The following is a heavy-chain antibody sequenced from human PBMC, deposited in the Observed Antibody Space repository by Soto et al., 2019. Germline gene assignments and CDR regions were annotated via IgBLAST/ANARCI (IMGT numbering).Heavy chain of an antibody. CDR1: GFTFSSYG. J-gene: IGHJ6*02. D-gene: IGHD3-22*01. CDR2: ISYDGSNK. V-gene: IGHV3-30*18. Sequence: QVQLVESGGGVVQPGRSLRLSCAASGFTFSSYGMHWVRQAPGKGLEWVAVISYDGSNKYYADSVKGRFTISRDNSKNALYLQMNSLRAEDTAVYYCAKASSGGYPFYYYSGMDVWGQGTTVTVSS. CDR3: AKASSGGYPFYYYSGMDV.